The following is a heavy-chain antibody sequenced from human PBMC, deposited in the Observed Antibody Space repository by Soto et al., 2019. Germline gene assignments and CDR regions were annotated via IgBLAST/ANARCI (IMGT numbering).Heavy chain of an antibody. CDR1: GFTFCSYA. D-gene: IGHD3-3*01. Sequence: GGSLGLCCAACGFTFCSYAMHWVLQAPGKGLEWVAVISYDGSNKYYADSVKGRFTISRDNSKNTLYLQMNSLRAEDTAVYYCARGYAFWSGYLDYWGQGTLLTVSS. V-gene: IGHV3-30-3*01. CDR3: ARGYAFWSGYLDY. J-gene: IGHJ4*02. CDR2: ISYDGSNK.